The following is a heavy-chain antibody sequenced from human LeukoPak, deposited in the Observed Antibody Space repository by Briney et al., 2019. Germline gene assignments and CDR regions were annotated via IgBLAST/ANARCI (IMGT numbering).Heavy chain of an antibody. Sequence: GGSLRLSCATSGFTFSSYAMSWVRQAPGKGLEWVSGICASGGSTYYADSVKGRFTISRDNSKNTLYLQMNILRTEDTAVYYCAKAEGYDILTGLDYWGQGTLVTVSS. CDR2: ICASGGST. J-gene: IGHJ4*02. CDR3: AKAEGYDILTGLDY. D-gene: IGHD3-9*01. CDR1: GFTFSSYA. V-gene: IGHV3-23*01.